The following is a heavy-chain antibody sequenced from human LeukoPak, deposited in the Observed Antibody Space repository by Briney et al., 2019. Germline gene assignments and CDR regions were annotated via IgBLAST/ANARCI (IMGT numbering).Heavy chain of an antibody. CDR3: AKKYCSGGSCLNFDY. V-gene: IGHV3-30*18. D-gene: IGHD2-15*01. CDR1: GFTFSSYG. Sequence: GGSLRLSCAASGFTFSSYGMHWVRQAPGKGLEWVAVISYDGSNKYYADSVKGRFTISRDNSKNTLYLQMNSLRAEDTAVYYCAKKYCSGGSCLNFDYWGQGTLVTVSS. CDR2: ISYDGSNK. J-gene: IGHJ4*02.